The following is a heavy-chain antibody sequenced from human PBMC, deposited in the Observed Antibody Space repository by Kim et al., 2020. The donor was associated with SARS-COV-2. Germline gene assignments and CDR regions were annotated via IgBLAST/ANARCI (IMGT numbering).Heavy chain of an antibody. CDR3: ARGYGMDV. Sequence: GSEKSYVASVRGRFTISRDNAKNSLYLQMNSLRAEDTAVYYCARGYGMDVWGQGTTVTVSS. J-gene: IGHJ6*02. V-gene: IGHV3-7*01. CDR2: GSEK.